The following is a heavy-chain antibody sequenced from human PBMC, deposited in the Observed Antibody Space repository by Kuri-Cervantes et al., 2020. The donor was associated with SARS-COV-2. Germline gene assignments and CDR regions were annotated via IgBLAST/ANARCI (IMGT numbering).Heavy chain of an antibody. J-gene: IGHJ6*03. V-gene: IGHV5-51*01. CDR1: GYSFTSYW. Sequence: KVSCKGSGYSFTSYWIGWVRQMPGKGLEWMGLIYPGDSDTRYSPSFQGQVTISADKSISTAYLQWSNLQVSDNAVYYCARVASHFDWFSDDLYYFHYMDVWGKGTTVTVSS. D-gene: IGHD3-9*01. CDR2: IYPGDSDT. CDR3: ARVASHFDWFSDDLYYFHYMDV.